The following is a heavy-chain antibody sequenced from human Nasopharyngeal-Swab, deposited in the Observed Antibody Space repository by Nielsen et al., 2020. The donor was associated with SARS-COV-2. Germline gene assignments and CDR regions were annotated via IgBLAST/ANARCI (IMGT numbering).Heavy chain of an antibody. CDR2: ISSSSSYI. Sequence: GSLKISCAASGFTFNDYSMNWVRQAPGKGLEWVSSISSSSSYIYYADSVKGRFTISRDNAKNSLYLQMNSLRAEDTAVYYCARDHLMTVTIPYYYYGMDVWGQGTTVTVSS. J-gene: IGHJ6*02. CDR1: GFTFNDYS. V-gene: IGHV3-21*01. D-gene: IGHD4-11*01. CDR3: ARDHLMTVTIPYYYYGMDV.